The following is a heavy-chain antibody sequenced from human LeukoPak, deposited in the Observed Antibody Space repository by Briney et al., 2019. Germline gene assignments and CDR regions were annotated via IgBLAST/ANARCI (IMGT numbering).Heavy chain of an antibody. CDR3: TRRRYSGSYFNWFDP. V-gene: IGHV3-15*01. CDR1: GFTFSNAW. J-gene: IGHJ5*02. CDR2: IKSKTDGGTT. D-gene: IGHD1-26*01. Sequence: GGSLRLSCAASGFTFSNAWMSWVRQAPGKGLEWVGRIKSKTDGGTTDYAAPVKGRFTISRDESKNTVDLQMNSLKTEDTAVYYCTRRRYSGSYFNWFDPWGQGTLVTVSS.